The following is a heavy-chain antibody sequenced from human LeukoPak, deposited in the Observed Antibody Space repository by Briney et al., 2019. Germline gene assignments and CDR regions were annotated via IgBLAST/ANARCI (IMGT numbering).Heavy chain of an antibody. V-gene: IGHV3-23*01. D-gene: IGHD3-22*01. CDR3: AKDYESSAYYYSYSYFDY. CDR1: GFTFSSHA. CDR2: VSVSGGST. Sequence: GGSLRLSCAASGFTFSSHAMGWVRQAAEKGLEWVSVVSVSGGSTFYANSVKGRFTISRDNSKNTLSLQMNSLRAEDTAIYYCAKDYESSAYYYSYSYFDYWGQGALVTVSS. J-gene: IGHJ4*02.